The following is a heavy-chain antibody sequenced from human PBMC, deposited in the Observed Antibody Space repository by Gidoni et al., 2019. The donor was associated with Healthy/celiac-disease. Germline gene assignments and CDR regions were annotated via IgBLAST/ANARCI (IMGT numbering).Heavy chain of an antibody. J-gene: IGHJ6*02. V-gene: IGHV3-74*01. Sequence: EVQLVESGGGLVQPGGSLRLSCAASGFTFTRYWRHWVRQAPGKGLVWVSRINSDGSSTSYADSVKGRFTISRDNAKNTLYLQMNSLRAEDTAVYYCARDLVGPGDGDYYYYGMDVWGQGTTVTVSS. CDR3: ARDLVGPGDGDYYYYGMDV. CDR1: GFTFTRYW. CDR2: INSDGSST. D-gene: IGHD2-15*01.